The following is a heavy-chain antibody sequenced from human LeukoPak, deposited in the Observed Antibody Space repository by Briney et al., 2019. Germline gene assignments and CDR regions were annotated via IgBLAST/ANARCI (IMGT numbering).Heavy chain of an antibody. Sequence: SETLSLTCTVSGGSISSGEYYWSWIRQPPGKGLEWIGYFSYTGSTYYNPSVKSRVSISVDTSKNQFSLKLTSVTAADTAVYYCSTRGDWGQGTLVTVSS. J-gene: IGHJ4*02. CDR1: GGSISSGEYY. CDR3: STRGD. CDR2: FSYTGST. V-gene: IGHV4-30-4*03.